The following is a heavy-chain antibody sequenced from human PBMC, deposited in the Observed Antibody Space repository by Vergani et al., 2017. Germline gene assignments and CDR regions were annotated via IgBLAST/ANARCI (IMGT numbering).Heavy chain of an antibody. Sequence: EVQLVESGGGLVKPGGSLRLSCAASGFTFSSYSMNWVRQAPGKGLEWVSSNSSSSSYIYYADSVKGRFTISRDNAKNSLYLQMNSLRAEDTAVYYCARGAKSITIFGVVIYYYYMDVWGKGTTVTVSS. CDR3: ARGAKSITIFGVVIYYYYMDV. CDR1: GFTFSSYS. CDR2: NSSSSSYI. D-gene: IGHD3-3*01. J-gene: IGHJ6*03. V-gene: IGHV3-21*01.